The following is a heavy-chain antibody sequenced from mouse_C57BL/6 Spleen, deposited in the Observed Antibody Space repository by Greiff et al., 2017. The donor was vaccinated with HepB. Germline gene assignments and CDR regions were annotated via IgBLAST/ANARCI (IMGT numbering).Heavy chain of an antibody. V-gene: IGHV2-2*01. CDR3: ARPHYYGSSGGFAY. Sequence: QVQLQQSGPGLVQPSQSLSITCTVSGFSLTSYGVHWVRQSPGKGLEWLGVIWSGGSTDYNAAFISRLSISKDNSKSQVFFKMNSLQADDTAIYYCARPHYYGSSGGFAYWGQGTLVTVSA. J-gene: IGHJ3*01. CDR2: IWSGGST. D-gene: IGHD1-1*01. CDR1: GFSLTSYG.